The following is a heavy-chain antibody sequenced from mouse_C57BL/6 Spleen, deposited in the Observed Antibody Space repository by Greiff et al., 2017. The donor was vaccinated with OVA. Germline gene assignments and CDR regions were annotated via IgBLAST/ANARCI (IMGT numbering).Heavy chain of an antibody. V-gene: IGHV1-15*01. D-gene: IGHD1-1*01. CDR1: GYTFTDYE. CDR3: TRELYGSSPYWYFDV. Sequence: VQLPQSGAELVRPGASVTLSCKASGYTFTDYEMHWVKQTPVHGLEWIGAIDPETGGTAYNQKFKGKAILTADKSSSTAYMELRSLTSEDSAVYYCTRELYGSSPYWYFDVWGTGTTVTVSS. CDR2: IDPETGGT. J-gene: IGHJ1*03.